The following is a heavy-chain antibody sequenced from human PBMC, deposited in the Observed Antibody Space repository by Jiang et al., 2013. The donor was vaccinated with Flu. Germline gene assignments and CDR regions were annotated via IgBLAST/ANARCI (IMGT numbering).Heavy chain of an antibody. CDR2: INPSGGST. J-gene: IGHJ4*02. D-gene: IGHD2-21*02. CDR1: GYTFTSYY. V-gene: IGHV1-46*01. Sequence: GAEVKKPGASVKVSCEASGYTFTSYYMHWVRQAPGQGLEWMGIINPSGGSTSYAQKFQGRVTMTRDTSTSTVYMELSSLRSEDTAVYYCARESAYLPGDKVYDYWGQGTLVTVSS. CDR3: ARESAYLPGDKVYDY.